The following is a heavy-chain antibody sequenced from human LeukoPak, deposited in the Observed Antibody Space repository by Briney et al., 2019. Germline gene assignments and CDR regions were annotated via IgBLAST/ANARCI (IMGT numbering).Heavy chain of an antibody. V-gene: IGHV3-53*01. Sequence: GGSLRLSCAVSGFSVRANHMAWVRQGLGQGLEWISVLLPGGVTHYTDSLKDRFAISIDSSKNLLYLQMNSLRAEDTALYYCVRERDYDTYFDFWGRGTLVTVS. CDR1: GFSVRANH. J-gene: IGHJ4*02. CDR2: LLPGGVT. CDR3: VRERDYDTYFDF. D-gene: IGHD3-9*01.